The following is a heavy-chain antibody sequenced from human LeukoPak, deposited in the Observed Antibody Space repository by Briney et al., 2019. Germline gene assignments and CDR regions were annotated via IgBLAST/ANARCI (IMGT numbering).Heavy chain of an antibody. CDR3: ALISGPLGFDY. D-gene: IGHD2/OR15-2a*01. CDR2: ISAYNGNT. J-gene: IGHJ4*02. CDR1: GYTFTSYG. V-gene: IGHV1-18*01. Sequence: ASVKVSCKASGYTFTSYGISWVRQAPGQGLEWMGWISAYNGNTNYAQKLQGRVTMTTDTSTSTAYMELSSLRSEDTAVYYCALISGPLGFDYWGQGTLVTVSS.